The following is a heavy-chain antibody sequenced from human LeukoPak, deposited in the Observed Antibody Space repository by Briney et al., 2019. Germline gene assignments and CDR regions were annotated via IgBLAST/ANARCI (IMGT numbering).Heavy chain of an antibody. CDR1: GGSISSSSYY. CDR2: IYYSGST. V-gene: IGHV4-39*01. CDR3: ARQDAGGTVVTPGNWFDP. J-gene: IGHJ5*02. Sequence: SETLSLTCTVSGGSISSSSYYWGWIRQPPGKGLEWIGSIYYSGSTYYNPSLKSRVTISVDTSKNQFSLKLSSVTAADTAVYYCARQDAGGTVVTPGNWFDPWGQGSLVTVSS. D-gene: IGHD4-23*01.